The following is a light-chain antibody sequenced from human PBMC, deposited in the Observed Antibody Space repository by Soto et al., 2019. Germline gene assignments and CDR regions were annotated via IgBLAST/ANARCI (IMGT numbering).Light chain of an antibody. J-gene: IGLJ1*01. V-gene: IGLV2-14*01. Sequence: QSVLTQPPSASGSPGQSVTISCTGTSSDVGGYNYVSWYQQHPGKAPKLILYEVSYRPSGVSNRFSGSKSGNTASLTISGLQAEDEADYYCSSFASSGTPYVFGAGTKVTVL. CDR2: EVS. CDR3: SSFASSGTPYV. CDR1: SSDVGGYNY.